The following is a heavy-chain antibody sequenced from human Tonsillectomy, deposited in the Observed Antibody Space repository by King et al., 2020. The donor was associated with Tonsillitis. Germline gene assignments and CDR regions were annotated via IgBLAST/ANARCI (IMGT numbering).Heavy chain of an antibody. J-gene: IGHJ4*02. CDR3: TRDSEAVAGITLDY. Sequence: VQLVESGGGLLQPGRSRRLSCTASGFTFGAFGMTWFRQGPGTGLDGEGFIRSKAYGGTAEYAASVKGRFTMSRDDSKSIAYLQMNSLKTEDTAVYYCTRDSEAVAGITLDYWGQGTLVTVSS. D-gene: IGHD6-19*01. CDR2: IRSKAYGGTA. V-gene: IGHV3-49*03. CDR1: GFTFGAFG.